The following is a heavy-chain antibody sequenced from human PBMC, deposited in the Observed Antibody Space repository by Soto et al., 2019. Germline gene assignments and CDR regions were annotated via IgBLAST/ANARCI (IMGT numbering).Heavy chain of an antibody. J-gene: IGHJ6*02. D-gene: IGHD3-10*01. CDR2: IDPSDSYT. CDR3: ARQITYGMDV. CDR1: GYSFTSHW. V-gene: IGHV5-10-1*01. Sequence: PGESLKISCKGSGYSFTSHWIGWVRQMPGKGLEWMGRIDPSDSYTNYSPSFQGHVTISADKSISTAYLQWSSLKASDTAMYYCARQITYGMDVWGQGTTVTVSS.